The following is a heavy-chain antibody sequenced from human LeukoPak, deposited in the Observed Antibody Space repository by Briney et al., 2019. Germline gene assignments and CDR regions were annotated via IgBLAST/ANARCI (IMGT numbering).Heavy chain of an antibody. V-gene: IGHV3-48*03. CDR3: ARAKSGYSYGDFAYYFDY. CDR2: ISSSGSTI. CDR1: GFTFSSYE. Sequence: PGGSLRLSCAASGFTFSSYEMNWVRQAPGKGLEWVSYISSSGSTIYYADSVKGRFTISRDNAKNSLYLQMNSLRAEDTAVYYCARAKSGYSYGDFAYYFDYWGQGTLVTVSS. J-gene: IGHJ4*02. D-gene: IGHD5-18*01.